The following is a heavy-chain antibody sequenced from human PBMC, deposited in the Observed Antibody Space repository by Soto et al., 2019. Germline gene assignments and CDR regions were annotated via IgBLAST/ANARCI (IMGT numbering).Heavy chain of an antibody. J-gene: IGHJ5*02. V-gene: IGHV1-69*12. CDR3: ARGEQQLVGAGWFDP. CDR2: IIPIFGTA. D-gene: IGHD6-13*01. Sequence: QVQLVQSGAEVKKPGSSVKVSCKASGGTFSSYAISWVRQAPGQGLEWMGGIIPIFGTANYAQKIQGRVTITADESTSTAYMELSSVRSEDTAVYYCARGEQQLVGAGWFDPWGQGTLVTVSS. CDR1: GGTFSSYA.